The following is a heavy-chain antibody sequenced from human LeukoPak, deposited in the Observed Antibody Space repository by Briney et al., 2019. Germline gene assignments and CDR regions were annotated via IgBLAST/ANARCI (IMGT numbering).Heavy chain of an antibody. Sequence: GASVKVSCKASGYTFTGYYMHWVRQAPGQGLEWMGWINPNSGGTNYAQKFQGRVTMTRDTSISTAYMELSRLRSDDTAVYYCARDGGYSYGYDWFDPWGQGTLVTVSS. CDR2: INPNSGGT. J-gene: IGHJ5*02. CDR3: ARDGGYSYGYDWFDP. CDR1: GYTFTGYY. D-gene: IGHD5-18*01. V-gene: IGHV1-2*02.